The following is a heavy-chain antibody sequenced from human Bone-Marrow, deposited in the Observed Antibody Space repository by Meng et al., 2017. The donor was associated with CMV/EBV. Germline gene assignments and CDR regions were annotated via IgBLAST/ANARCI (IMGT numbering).Heavy chain of an antibody. Sequence: GGSLRLSCVASGFTFSSYGMHWVRQAPAKGLEWVAFIRYDGSNKYYADSVKGRFTISRDNSKNTLYLQMNSLRAEDTAVYYCANLGGDYDSSGYQMLRGGTFDYWGQGTLVTVSS. V-gene: IGHV3-30*02. J-gene: IGHJ4*02. CDR1: GFTFSSYG. CDR3: ANLGGDYDSSGYQMLRGGTFDY. CDR2: IRYDGSNK. D-gene: IGHD3-22*01.